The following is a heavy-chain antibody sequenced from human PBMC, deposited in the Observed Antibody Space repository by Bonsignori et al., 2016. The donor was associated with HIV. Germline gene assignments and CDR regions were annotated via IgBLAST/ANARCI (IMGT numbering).Heavy chain of an antibody. CDR2: VNHSGTT. D-gene: IGHD1-26*01. Sequence: WIRQPPGKGLEWIGEVNHSGTTNYNPSLKSRVSISADTSKSHFSLKLTSVTAADTAVYYCARFPSRYNGTYSWGQGTLVTVSS. J-gene: IGHJ4*02. CDR3: ARFPSRYNGTYS. V-gene: IGHV4-34*01.